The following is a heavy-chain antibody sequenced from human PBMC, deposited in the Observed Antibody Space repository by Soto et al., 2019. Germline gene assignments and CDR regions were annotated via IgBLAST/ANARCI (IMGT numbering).Heavy chain of an antibody. J-gene: IGHJ6*02. Sequence: GGSVRLSCAASGFTFSNAWMSGVRQAPGKGLEWVGRIKSKTDGGTTDYAAPVKGRFTISRDDSKNTLYLQMNSLKTEDTAVYYCTTDHITMVRGVTYYYYYGMDVWGQGTTVTVS. V-gene: IGHV3-15*01. CDR3: TTDHITMVRGVTYYYYYGMDV. D-gene: IGHD3-10*01. CDR2: IKSKTDGGTT. CDR1: GFTFSNAW.